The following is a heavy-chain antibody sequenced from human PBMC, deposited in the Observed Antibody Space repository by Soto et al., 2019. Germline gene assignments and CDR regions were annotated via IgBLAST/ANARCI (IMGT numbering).Heavy chain of an antibody. Sequence: QLLLQESGPGLVKPSETLSLTCAVSGASISESSHYWAWIRQPPGKGLEWIASIYYTGRTYYNPPLRSRHTLSIDTSRVQFSLNLSSVTAADMAVYYCARHLGNYDDWAFDFWGQGTLVPVSS. CDR2: IYYTGRT. CDR3: ARHLGNYDDWAFDF. D-gene: IGHD4-17*01. V-gene: IGHV4-39*01. CDR1: GASISESSHY. J-gene: IGHJ4*02.